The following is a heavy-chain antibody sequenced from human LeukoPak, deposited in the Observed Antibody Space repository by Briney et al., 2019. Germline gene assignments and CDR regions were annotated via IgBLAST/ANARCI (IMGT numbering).Heavy chain of an antibody. CDR3: AREIVVVVAASGAKPQPD. J-gene: IGHJ4*02. CDR1: GFTFSSYA. Sequence: PGRSLRLSCAASGFTFSSYAMHWVRQAPGKGLEWVAVISYDGSNKYYADSVKGRFTISRDNSKNTLYLQMNSLRAEDTAVYYCAREIVVVVAASGAKPQPDWGQGTLVTVSS. V-gene: IGHV3-30-3*01. CDR2: ISYDGSNK. D-gene: IGHD2-15*01.